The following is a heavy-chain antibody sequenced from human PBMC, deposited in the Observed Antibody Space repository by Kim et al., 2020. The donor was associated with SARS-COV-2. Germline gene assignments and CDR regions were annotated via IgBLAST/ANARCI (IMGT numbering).Heavy chain of an antibody. D-gene: IGHD6-19*01. CDR3: ARDEGFVNQPSHNSGWYGV. J-gene: IGHJ4*02. V-gene: IGHV3-66*01. CDR1: GFAVSNKY. CDR2: IYTGGST. Sequence: GGSLRLSCAASGFAVSNKYMSWFRQAPGKGLEWVSIIYTGGSTYYADSVKGRFTISRDSSKNTLYLQMNSLRAEDTAVYYCARDEGFVNQPSHNSGWYGVWGQGTPVTVSS.